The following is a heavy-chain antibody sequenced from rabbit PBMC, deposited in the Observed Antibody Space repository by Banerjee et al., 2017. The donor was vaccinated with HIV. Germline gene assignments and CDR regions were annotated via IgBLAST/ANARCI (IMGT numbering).Heavy chain of an antibody. D-gene: IGHD2-1*01. Sequence: QEQLEESGGDLVKPEGSLTLTCTASGFSFSNKYVMCWVRQAPGKGLEWIACINTSSGNIVYATWAKGRFTISKTSWTTVTLQMTSLTAADTATYFCARGGFGGYGDYAYVFTLWGPGTLVTVS. CDR1: GFSFSNKYV. CDR3: ARGGFGGYGDYAYVFTL. CDR2: INTSSGNI. V-gene: IGHV1S45*01. J-gene: IGHJ6*01.